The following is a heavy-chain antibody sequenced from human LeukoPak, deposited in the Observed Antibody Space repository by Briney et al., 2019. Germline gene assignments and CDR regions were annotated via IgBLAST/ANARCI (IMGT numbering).Heavy chain of an antibody. Sequence: GGSLRLSCAASGFTFSSYAMSWVRQAPGKGLEWVAYIRSTGSTMYYADSVKGRFTISRDNAKNSLYLQMNSLRAEDTAVYYCARGSTGTTYFDYWGQGTLVTVSS. D-gene: IGHD1-7*01. CDR3: ARGSTGTTYFDY. CDR1: GFTFSSYA. CDR2: IRSTGSTM. V-gene: IGHV3-48*01. J-gene: IGHJ4*02.